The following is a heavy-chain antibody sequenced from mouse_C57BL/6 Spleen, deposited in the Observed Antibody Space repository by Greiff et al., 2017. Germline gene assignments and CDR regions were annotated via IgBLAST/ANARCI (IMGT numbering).Heavy chain of an antibody. CDR1: GYAFTNYL. Sequence: VNVVESGAELVRPGTSVKVSCKASGYAFTNYLIEWVKQRPGQGLEWIGVINPGSGGTNYNEKFKGKATLTADKSSSTAYMQLSSLTSEDSAVYFCAREVYGDYWGQGTSVTVSS. CDR3: AREVYGDY. D-gene: IGHD1-1*01. V-gene: IGHV1-54*01. CDR2: INPGSGGT. J-gene: IGHJ4*01.